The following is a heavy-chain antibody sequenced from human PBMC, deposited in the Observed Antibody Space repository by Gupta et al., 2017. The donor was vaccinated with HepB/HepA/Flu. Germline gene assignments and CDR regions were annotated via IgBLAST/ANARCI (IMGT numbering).Heavy chain of an antibody. J-gene: IGHJ4*02. CDR2: ISGSGDNT. CDR1: SYG. Sequence: SYGMGWVRQAPGKGLEWVSTISGSGDNTHYADSVKGRFTISRDNSKNTLYLQMSSLGAEDTAVYYCMKDVGDSKSVIVDSWGQGTLVTISS. CDR3: MKDVGDSKSVIVDS. D-gene: IGHD3-10*01. V-gene: IGHV3-23*01.